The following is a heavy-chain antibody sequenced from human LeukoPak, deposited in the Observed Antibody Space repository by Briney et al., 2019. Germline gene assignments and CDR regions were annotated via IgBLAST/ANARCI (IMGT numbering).Heavy chain of an antibody. CDR1: GGSISSRSYS. J-gene: IGHJ5*02. V-gene: IGHV4-39*07. CDR2: LFSTSGQT. D-gene: IGHD2-8*01. CDR3: AKGYTNGVNQEVWLDP. Sequence: PSETLSLTCIVSGGSISSRSYSWAWIRQPPAKGLEWIGSLFSTSGQTYYNPALKRRVTMSVDTSKSQFSLRLNSVTAADTAMYYCAKGYTNGVNQEVWLDPWGQGILVTVSS.